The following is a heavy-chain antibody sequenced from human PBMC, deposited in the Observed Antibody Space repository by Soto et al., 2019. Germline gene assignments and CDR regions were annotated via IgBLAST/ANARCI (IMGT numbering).Heavy chain of an antibody. V-gene: IGHV3-21*01. CDR2: ISSSSSYI. CDR1: EFIFSSYR. J-gene: IGHJ4*02. Sequence: GGSLRLSCVASEFIFSSYRMHWVRQAPGKGLEWVSSISSSSSYIYYADSVKGRFTISRDNAKNSLYLQMNSLRAEDTAVYYCARGLGLDYYDSSGYLESFDYWGQGTLVTVSS. CDR3: ARGLGLDYYDSSGYLESFDY. D-gene: IGHD3-22*01.